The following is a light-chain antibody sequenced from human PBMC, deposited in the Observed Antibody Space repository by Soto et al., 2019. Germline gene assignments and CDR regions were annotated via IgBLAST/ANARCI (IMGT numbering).Light chain of an antibody. CDR3: QVWDSSSDRGV. Sequence: QSALTQPASVSGSPGQSITIPCTGTSSDVGGYNYVSWYQQHPGKAPKLMIYDVSNRPSGVSNRFSGSKSGNTATLTISRVEAGDEADYYCQVWDSSSDRGVFGTGTKVTVL. CDR2: DVS. CDR1: SSDVGGYNY. V-gene: IGLV2-14*01. J-gene: IGLJ1*01.